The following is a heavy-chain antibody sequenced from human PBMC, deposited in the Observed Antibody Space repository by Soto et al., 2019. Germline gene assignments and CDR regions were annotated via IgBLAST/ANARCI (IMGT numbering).Heavy chain of an antibody. CDR2: IYHTGTT. V-gene: IGHV4-30-2*01. CDR3: VRERTIFGVAPGGGVDV. CDR1: GGSISTSDYS. D-gene: IGHD3-3*01. J-gene: IGHJ6*02. Sequence: PSETLSLTCAVSGGSISTSDYSWSWIRQPPGRGLEWLGSIYHTGTTHYIPSLKNRLTTSLDKSKNQFSLDLTSVTAADTALYYCVRERTIFGVAPGGGVDVWGQGTTVTVSS.